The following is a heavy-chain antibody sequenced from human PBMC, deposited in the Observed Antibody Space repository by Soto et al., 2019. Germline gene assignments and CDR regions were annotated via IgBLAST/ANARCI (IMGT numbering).Heavy chain of an antibody. V-gene: IGHV1-24*01. CDR3: APLPRIYCTRTRCYDTNYYYYGMDV. D-gene: IGHD2-2*01. CDR2: FDPEDGET. J-gene: IGHJ6*02. Sequence: ASVKVSCKVSGYTLTELSMHWVRQAPGKGLEWMGGFDPEDGETIYAQKFQGRVTMTEDTSTDTAYMELSSLRSENTAVSYCAPLPRIYCTRTRCYDTNYYYYGMDVWRQGTTVTV. CDR1: GYTLTELS.